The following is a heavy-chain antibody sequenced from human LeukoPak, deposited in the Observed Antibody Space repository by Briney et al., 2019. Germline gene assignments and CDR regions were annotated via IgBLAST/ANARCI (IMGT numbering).Heavy chain of an antibody. Sequence: GGSLRLSCAASGFTFSTYSMNWARQAPGKGLEWVSSISISSAYIYYADSVKGRFTISRDNAKNSLYLQMNSLRAEDTAVYYCARDAIRNQHADYYYMDVWGKGTTVTVSS. CDR3: ARDAIRNQHADYYYMDV. CDR1: GFTFSTYS. J-gene: IGHJ6*03. V-gene: IGHV3-21*01. D-gene: IGHD1-14*01. CDR2: ISISSAYI.